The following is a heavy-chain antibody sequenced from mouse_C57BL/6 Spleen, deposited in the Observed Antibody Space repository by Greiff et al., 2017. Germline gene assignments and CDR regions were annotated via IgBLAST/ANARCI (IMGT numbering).Heavy chain of an antibody. Sequence: QVQLQQSGPGLVAPSQSLSITCTVSGFSLTSYGVDWVRQSPGKGLEWLGVIWGVGSTHNNSALKSRLSISKDNSKSQFLLKMNSLQADDAAMYYCASGGYYGSSYWFADWGQGTLVTVSA. V-gene: IGHV2-6*01. J-gene: IGHJ3*01. D-gene: IGHD1-1*01. CDR2: IWGVGST. CDR1: GFSLTSYG. CDR3: ASGGYYGSSYWFAD.